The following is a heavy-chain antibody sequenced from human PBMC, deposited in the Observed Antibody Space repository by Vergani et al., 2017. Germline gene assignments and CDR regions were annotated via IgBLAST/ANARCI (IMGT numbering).Heavy chain of an antibody. CDR3: ARALPTYYYDSSGYYGDAFDI. J-gene: IGHJ3*02. CDR1: GFTFSSYA. V-gene: IGHV3-21*05. D-gene: IGHD3-22*01. CDR2: ISSSGSTI. Sequence: EVQLVESGGGLVKPGGSLRLSCAASGFTFSSYAMSWVRQAPGKGLEWVSYISSSGSTIYYADSVKGRFTISRDNAKNSLYLQMNSLRAEDTAVYYCARALPTYYYDSSGYYGDAFDIWGQGTMVTVSS.